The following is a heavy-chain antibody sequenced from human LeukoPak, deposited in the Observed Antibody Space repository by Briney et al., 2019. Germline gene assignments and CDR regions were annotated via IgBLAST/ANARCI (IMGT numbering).Heavy chain of an antibody. D-gene: IGHD4/OR15-4a*01. Sequence: GGSLRLSCAASGFTFSSYEMNWVRQAPGKGLEWVSYISSSGSTIYYADSVKGRFTISRDNAKNSLYLQMNSLRAEDTAVYYCARSHPLVPYFDYWGQGTPVTVSS. V-gene: IGHV3-48*03. CDR1: GFTFSSYE. CDR3: ARSHPLVPYFDY. CDR2: ISSSGSTI. J-gene: IGHJ4*02.